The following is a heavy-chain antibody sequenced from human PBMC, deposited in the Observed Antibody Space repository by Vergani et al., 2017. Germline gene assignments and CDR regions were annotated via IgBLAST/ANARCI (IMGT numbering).Heavy chain of an antibody. CDR3: TRQPQEGASGPPSVPT. CDR1: GYSIRNGYY. J-gene: IGHJ4*02. V-gene: IGHV4-38-2*01. CDR2: IYHSGST. Sequence: QVQLQESGPGLVEPSETLSLTCAVSGYSIRNGYYWGWIRQPPGKGLEWIGSIYHSGSTHYNPSLKSRVTISVDTSKNDFSLKVTSVTAADTAVYYCTRQPQEGASGPPSVPTWGQGISVTVSS. D-gene: IGHD5-12*01.